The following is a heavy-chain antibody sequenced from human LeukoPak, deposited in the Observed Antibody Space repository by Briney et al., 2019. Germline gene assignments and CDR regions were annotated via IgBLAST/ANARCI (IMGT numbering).Heavy chain of an antibody. D-gene: IGHD2-15*01. CDR1: GGSISSYY. J-gene: IGHJ5*02. CDR2: FYYSGST. CDR3: ARVAILRFDP. Sequence: PSETLSLTCTVSGGSISSYYWSWIRQPPGKGLEWIGYFYYSGSTNYNPSLKSRVTISVDTSKNQFSLKLSSVTAADTAVYYCARVAILRFDPWGQGTLVTVSS. V-gene: IGHV4-59*01.